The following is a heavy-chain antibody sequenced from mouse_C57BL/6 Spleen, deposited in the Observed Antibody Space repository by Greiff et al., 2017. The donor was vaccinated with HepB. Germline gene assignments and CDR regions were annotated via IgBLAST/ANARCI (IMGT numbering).Heavy chain of an antibody. CDR2: INPYNGDT. V-gene: IGHV1-20*01. J-gene: IGHJ2*01. CDR3: ARGVTTYYFDY. D-gene: IGHD2-2*01. Sequence: EVQRVESGPELVKPGDSVKISCKASGYSFTGYFMNWVMQSHGKSLEWIGRINPYNGDTFYNQKFKGKATLTVDKSSSTAHMELRSLTSEDSAVYYCARGVTTYYFDYWGQGTTLTVSS. CDR1: GYSFTGYF.